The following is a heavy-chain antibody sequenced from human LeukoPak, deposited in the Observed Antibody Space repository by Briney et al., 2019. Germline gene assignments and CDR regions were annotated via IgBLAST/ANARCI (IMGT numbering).Heavy chain of an antibody. J-gene: IGHJ3*02. CDR1: GFTFSSYT. CDR3: ARETYCSGSSCYKGNAFDI. CDR2: ISSSSNYI. D-gene: IGHD2-15*01. V-gene: IGHV3-21*01. Sequence: PGGSLRLSCAASGFTFSSYTMNWVRQAPGKGLEWVSSISSSSNYIYYADSMKGRFTISRDNANNSLYLQMNSLRADDTAVYYCARETYCSGSSCYKGNAFDIWAKGQWSPSLQ.